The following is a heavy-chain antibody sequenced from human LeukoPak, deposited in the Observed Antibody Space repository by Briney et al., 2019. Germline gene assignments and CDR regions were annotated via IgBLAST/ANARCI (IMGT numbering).Heavy chain of an antibody. J-gene: IGHJ4*02. D-gene: IGHD3-3*01. V-gene: IGHV3-21*01. CDR3: ARGRNLGRGSYYDFWSGYSYY. Sequence: GGSLRLSCAASGFTFSSYSRNWVRQAPGKGLEWVSSISSSSSYIYYADSVKGRFTISRDNAKNSLYLQMNSLRAEDTAVYYCARGRNLGRGSYYDFWSGYSYYWGQGTLVTVSS. CDR2: ISSSSSYI. CDR1: GFTFSSYS.